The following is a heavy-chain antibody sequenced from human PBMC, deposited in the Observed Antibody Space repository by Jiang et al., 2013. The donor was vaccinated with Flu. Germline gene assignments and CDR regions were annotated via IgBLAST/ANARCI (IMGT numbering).Heavy chain of an antibody. Sequence: PSLKSRVTMSVDTSKNQFSLKLSSVTAADTAVYYCARDRGDSGASFDYWGQGTLVTVSS. J-gene: IGHJ4*02. V-gene: IGHV4-4*07. D-gene: IGHD1-26*01. CDR3: ARDRGDSGASFDY.